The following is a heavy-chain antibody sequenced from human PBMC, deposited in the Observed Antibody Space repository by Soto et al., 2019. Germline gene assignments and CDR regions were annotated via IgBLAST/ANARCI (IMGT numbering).Heavy chain of an antibody. J-gene: IGHJ6*02. CDR2: IIPIFGTA. V-gene: IGHV1-69*01. Sequence: QVQLVQSGAEVKKPGSSVKVSCKASGGTFSSYAISWVRQAPGQGLEWMGGIIPIFGTANYAQKFQGRVTITADESTSTAYMDLSSLRSEDTAVYYCARDRPLSTVTTGYYYGMDVWGQGTTVTVSS. D-gene: IGHD4-17*01. CDR1: GGTFSSYA. CDR3: ARDRPLSTVTTGYYYGMDV.